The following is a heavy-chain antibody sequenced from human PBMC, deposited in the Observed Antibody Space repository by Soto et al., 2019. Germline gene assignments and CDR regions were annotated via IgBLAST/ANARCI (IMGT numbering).Heavy chain of an antibody. D-gene: IGHD3-16*01. Sequence: QSLTCTVSGGSTSSDNYWSWIRQPPGKGLEWIGHIYYSGNTDYNPSLKSRLAISIDTSKNQFSLKLSSVTAADTAVYFCAREGGESSDGLYYFDSWGQGSLVTVSS. CDR2: IYYSGNT. CDR1: GGSTSSDNY. CDR3: AREGGESSDGLYYFDS. J-gene: IGHJ4*02. V-gene: IGHV4-30-4*01.